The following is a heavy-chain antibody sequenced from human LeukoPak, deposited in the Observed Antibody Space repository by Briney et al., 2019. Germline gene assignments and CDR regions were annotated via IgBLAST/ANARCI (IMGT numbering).Heavy chain of an antibody. V-gene: IGHV1-46*01. CDR3: AREGGPRELVPSYYYYSMDV. J-gene: IGHJ6*03. CDR2: INPNGGST. CDR1: GYTFTSYY. D-gene: IGHD1-26*01. Sequence: ASVKVSCKASGYTFTSYYMHWVRQAPGQGLEWMGIINPNGGSTSYAQKFLGRVTRTRDISTSTVYMELSSLRSEDTAVYYCAREGGPRELVPSYYYYSMDVWGKGTTVTVSS.